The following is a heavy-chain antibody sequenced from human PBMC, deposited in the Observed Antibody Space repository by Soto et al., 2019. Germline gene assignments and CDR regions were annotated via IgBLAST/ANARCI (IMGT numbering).Heavy chain of an antibody. D-gene: IGHD1-26*01. J-gene: IGHJ4*02. CDR1: GFTFSNYA. Sequence: EAQLLESGGGLVQPGGSLRLSCAASGFTFSNYAMSWVRQAPGKGLEWVSTVSSGGGTTNYADSVKGRFTISRDNSKNTLYLQMNSLRAEDTALYYCANDLEINGVGSTTNSLGQGTLLTVSS. CDR2: VSSGGGTT. V-gene: IGHV3-23*01. CDR3: ANDLEINGVGSTTNS.